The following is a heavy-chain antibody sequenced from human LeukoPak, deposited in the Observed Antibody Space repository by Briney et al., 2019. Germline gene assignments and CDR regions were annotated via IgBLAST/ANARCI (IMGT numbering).Heavy chain of an antibody. CDR2: MNPNSGNT. Sequence: VASVKVSCKTSGYTFTTYDINWVRQAAGQGLEWMGWMNPNSGNTGYAQKFQGRVTMTRDTSISTAYMELSRLRSDDTAVYYCASQGIAAAGTFDYWGQGTLVTVSS. CDR1: GYTFTTYD. CDR3: ASQGIAAAGTFDY. V-gene: IGHV1-8*01. D-gene: IGHD6-13*01. J-gene: IGHJ4*02.